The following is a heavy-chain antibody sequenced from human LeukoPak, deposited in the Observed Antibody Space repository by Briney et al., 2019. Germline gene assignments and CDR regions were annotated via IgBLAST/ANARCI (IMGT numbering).Heavy chain of an antibody. CDR3: ARREMATTYTFDY. CDR1: GYSFTSYW. D-gene: IGHD5-24*01. Sequence: GESLKISCKGSGYSFTSYWIGRVRQMPGKGLEWMGIIYPGDSDTRYSPSFQGQVTISADKSISTAYLQWSSLKASDTAMYYCARREMATTYTFDYWGQGTLVTVSS. J-gene: IGHJ4*02. CDR2: IYPGDSDT. V-gene: IGHV5-51*01.